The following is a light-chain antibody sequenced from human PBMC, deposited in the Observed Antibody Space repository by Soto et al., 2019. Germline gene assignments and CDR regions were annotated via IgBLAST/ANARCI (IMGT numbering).Light chain of an antibody. CDR2: GAS. CDR3: QSYGRTVFT. CDR1: QTISNTY. Sequence: EIVLTQSPGTLSLSPGEGATLSCRSSQTISNTYLAWYQQKPGQAPRLLIYGASSSATGIPDRFSGSGSGTDFTLTISGLEPEDCAVYYCQSYGRTVFTFGPGTKVDIK. V-gene: IGKV3-20*01. J-gene: IGKJ3*01.